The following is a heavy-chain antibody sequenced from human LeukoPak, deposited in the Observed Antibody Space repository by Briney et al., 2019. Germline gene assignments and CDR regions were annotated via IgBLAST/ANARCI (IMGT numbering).Heavy chain of an antibody. J-gene: IGHJ5*02. CDR2: INHSGST. Sequence: SETLSLTCAVYGGSSSGYYWSWIRQPPGKGLEWIGEINHSGSTNYNPSLKSRVTISVDTSKNQFSLKLSSVTAADTAVYYCARDGSCSSTSCPNWFDPWGQGTLVTVSS. CDR1: GGSSSGYY. CDR3: ARDGSCSSTSCPNWFDP. V-gene: IGHV4-34*01. D-gene: IGHD2-2*01.